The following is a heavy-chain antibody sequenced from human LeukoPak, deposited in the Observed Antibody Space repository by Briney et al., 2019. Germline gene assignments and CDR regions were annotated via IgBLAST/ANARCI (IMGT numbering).Heavy chain of an antibody. Sequence: ASVKVSCKASGYTFTGYYMHWVRQAPGQGLEWMGRINPNSGGTNYAQKFQGRVTVTRDTSISTAYMELSRLRSDDTAVYYCARDYYSSSAATTFSFDYWGQGTLVTVSS. CDR3: ARDYYSSSAATTFSFDY. J-gene: IGHJ4*02. D-gene: IGHD6-6*01. V-gene: IGHV1-2*06. CDR1: GYTFTGYY. CDR2: INPNSGGT.